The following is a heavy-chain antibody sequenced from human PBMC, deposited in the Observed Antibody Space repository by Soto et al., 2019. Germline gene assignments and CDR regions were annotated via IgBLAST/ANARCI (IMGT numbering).Heavy chain of an antibody. D-gene: IGHD6-19*01. CDR1: GGSISSYY. V-gene: IGHV4-59*01. Sequence: SETLSLTCTVSGGSISSYYWSWIRQPPGKGLEWIGYIYYSGSTNYNPSLKSRVTISVDTSKNQFSLKLSSVTAADTAVYYCARVRELQSGWHPDAFDIWGQGTMVTVSS. J-gene: IGHJ3*02. CDR3: ARVRELQSGWHPDAFDI. CDR2: IYYSGST.